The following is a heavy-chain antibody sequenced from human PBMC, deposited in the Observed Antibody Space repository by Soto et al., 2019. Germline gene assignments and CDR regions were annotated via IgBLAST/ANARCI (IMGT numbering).Heavy chain of an antibody. D-gene: IGHD6-6*01. J-gene: IGHJ6*03. Sequence: QVQLQQWGAGLLKPSETLSLTCAVYGGSFSGYYWSWIRQPPGKGLEWIGEINHSGSTNYNPSLKSRVTISVDTSKNQCSLKLSSVTAADTAVYYCARGRAGVAARESYYYMDVWGKGTTVTVSS. CDR3: ARGRAGVAARESYYYMDV. CDR2: INHSGST. V-gene: IGHV4-34*01. CDR1: GGSFSGYY.